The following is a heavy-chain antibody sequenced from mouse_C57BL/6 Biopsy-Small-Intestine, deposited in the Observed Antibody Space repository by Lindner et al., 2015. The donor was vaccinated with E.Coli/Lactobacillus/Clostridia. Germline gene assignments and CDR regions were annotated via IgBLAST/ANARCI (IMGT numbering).Heavy chain of an antibody. Sequence: VQLQESGEALVKPGGSRNSPVQPLDSLSVTMACTGFGLAPEKGLEWIAYISGGSSTIYYADTVKGRFTISRDNAKNTLFLQMTSPRSEDTAMYYCARRALDGFYFDYWGQGTALTVSS. J-gene: IGHJ2*01. CDR1: DSLSVTMA. V-gene: IGHV5-17*01. D-gene: IGHD2-3*01. CDR3: ARRALDGFYFDY. CDR2: ISGGSSTI.